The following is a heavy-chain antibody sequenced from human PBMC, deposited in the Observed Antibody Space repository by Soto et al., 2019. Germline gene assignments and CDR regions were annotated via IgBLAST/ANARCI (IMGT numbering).Heavy chain of an antibody. V-gene: IGHV4-39*01. J-gene: IGHJ4*02. CDR3: ANMATYYDFWSGTSPTFDY. CDR1: GGSISSSSYY. D-gene: IGHD3-3*01. Sequence: SETLSLTCTVSGGSISSSSYYWGWIRQPPGKGLEWIGSIYYSGSTYYNPSLKSRVTISVDTSKNQFSLKLSSVTAADTAVYYCANMATYYDFWSGTSPTFDYWGQGTLVTVSS. CDR2: IYYSGST.